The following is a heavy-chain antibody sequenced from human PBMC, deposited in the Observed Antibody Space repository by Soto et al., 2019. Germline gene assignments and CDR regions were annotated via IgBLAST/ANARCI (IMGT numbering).Heavy chain of an antibody. CDR2: IYPGDSDT. CDR1: GYSFTSYF. D-gene: IGHD2-2*01. Sequence: PGESLKISGKGCGYSFTSYFTGSVRQMPGKGLEWMGIIYPGDSDTRYSPSLQGQVTISADKSKSQFSLKLSSVTAADTAVYYCARHVAFYDWSSTPHYMDVWGKGTTVTVSS. CDR3: ARHVAFYDWSSTPHYMDV. J-gene: IGHJ6*03. V-gene: IGHV5-51*01.